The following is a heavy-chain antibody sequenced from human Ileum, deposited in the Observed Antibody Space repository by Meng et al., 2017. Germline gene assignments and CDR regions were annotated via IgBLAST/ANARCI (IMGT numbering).Heavy chain of an antibody. V-gene: IGHV3-74*01. CDR1: GALFSDYL. Sequence: VASGGRFALLVVSLRSSLGVPGALFSDYLRHGARQNPGKGLVWISRIHGDGNTTTYAGCVTGRFTISRDNAESTLYLQMNSLRVDDTAVYYCTRAGSFRHDYWGQGALVTVSS. D-gene: IGHD2-15*01. CDR2: IHGDGNTT. J-gene: IGHJ4*02. CDR3: TRAGSFRHDY.